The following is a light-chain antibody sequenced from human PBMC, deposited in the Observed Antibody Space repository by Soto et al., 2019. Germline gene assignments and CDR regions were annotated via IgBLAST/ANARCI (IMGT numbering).Light chain of an antibody. CDR3: HQYNNWPPYT. CDR1: QSVSSK. V-gene: IGKV3D-15*01. Sequence: VMTQSPATLSVSPGERATLSCRASQSVSSKLAWYQQKPGQAPRLLIYGASTRAAGIPARFSGSGSGTAFTLTVISLQSEDFAVYYCHQYNNWPPYTFGQGTKLEIK. CDR2: GAS. J-gene: IGKJ2*01.